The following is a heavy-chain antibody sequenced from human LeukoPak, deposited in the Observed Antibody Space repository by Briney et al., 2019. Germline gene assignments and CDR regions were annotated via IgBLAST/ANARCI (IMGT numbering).Heavy chain of an antibody. V-gene: IGHV4-34*01. CDR1: GGSFSGYY. J-gene: IGHJ6*03. CDR3: ARWGPIVVVPAAIHYMDV. Sequence: KASETLSLTCAVYGGSFSGYYWSWIRQPPGKGLEWIGEINHSGSTNYNPSLKSRVTISVDTSKNQFSLKLSSVTAADTAVYYCARWGPIVVVPAAIHYMDVWGKGTTVTVSS. D-gene: IGHD2-2*02. CDR2: INHSGST.